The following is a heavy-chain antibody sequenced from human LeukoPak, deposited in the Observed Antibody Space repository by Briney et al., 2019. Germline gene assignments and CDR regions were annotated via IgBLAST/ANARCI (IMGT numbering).Heavy chain of an antibody. V-gene: IGHV3-9*01. CDR2: ISWNSGSI. J-gene: IGHJ4*02. CDR1: GFTFDDYA. D-gene: IGHD3-22*01. CDR3: AKDERNYYDSSGYHC. Sequence: GGSLRLSCAASGFTFDDYAMHWVRQAPGKGLEWVSGISWNSGSIGYADSVKGRFTISRDNAKNSLYLQMNSLRAEDTALYYCAKDERNYYDSSGYHCWGQGTLVTVSS.